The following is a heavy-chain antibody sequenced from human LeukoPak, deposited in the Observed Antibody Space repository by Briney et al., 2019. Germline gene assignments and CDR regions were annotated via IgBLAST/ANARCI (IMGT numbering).Heavy chain of an antibody. CDR1: GYTFTSYG. CDR3: ARDNKRPPYYYDCSGYRPFDY. J-gene: IGHJ4*02. CDR2: ISAYNGNT. Sequence: ASVKVSCKASGYTFTSYGISWVRQAPGQGLEWMGWISAYNGNTNYAQKLQGRVTMTTDTSTSTAYMELRSLRSDDTAVYYCARDNKRPPYYYDCSGYRPFDYWGQGTLVTVSS. D-gene: IGHD3-22*01. V-gene: IGHV1-18*01.